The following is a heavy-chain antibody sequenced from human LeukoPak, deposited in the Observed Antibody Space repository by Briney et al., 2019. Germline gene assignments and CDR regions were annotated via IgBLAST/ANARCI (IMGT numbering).Heavy chain of an antibody. Sequence: GGSLRLSCAASGFTFSSYGMHWIRQAPGKGLEWVAVIWYDGSNKYYADSVKGRFTISRDNSKNTLYLQMNSRRAEDTAVYYCAKDMSTPYDFWSSYYSSYFDYWGQGTLVTVSS. CDR2: IWYDGSNK. CDR3: AKDMSTPYDFWSSYYSSYFDY. J-gene: IGHJ4*02. V-gene: IGHV3-33*06. CDR1: GFTFSSYG. D-gene: IGHD3-3*01.